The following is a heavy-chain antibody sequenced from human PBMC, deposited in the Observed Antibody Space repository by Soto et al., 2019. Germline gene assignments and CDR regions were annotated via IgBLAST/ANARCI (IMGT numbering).Heavy chain of an antibody. CDR3: ARPNIGSSSSSWYFDL. D-gene: IGHD6-6*01. Sequence: QVQLVQSGAEVKKPGASVKVSCKASGYTFTCYYMHWVRQAPGQGLEWMGIINPSGGSTSYAQKFQGRVTMTRDTSTSTVYMELSSLRSEDTAVYYCARPNIGSSSSSWYFDLWGRGTLVTVSS. V-gene: IGHV1-46*01. CDR2: INPSGGST. J-gene: IGHJ2*01. CDR1: GYTFTCYY.